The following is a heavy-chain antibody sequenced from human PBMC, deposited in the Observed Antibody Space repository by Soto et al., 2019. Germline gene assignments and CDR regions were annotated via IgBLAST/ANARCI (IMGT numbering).Heavy chain of an antibody. V-gene: IGHV3-48*01. Sequence: LRLSCAASGFPFDRYLMNWVRHAPGKGLEWVSYISDSGNTKYYADSVKGRFTISRDNAKHSLYLQMNSLRADDTAVYYCARAYYVWGSYPDYWGQGTLVTVSS. CDR2: ISDSGNTK. D-gene: IGHD3-16*01. CDR1: GFPFDRYL. CDR3: ARAYYVWGSYPDY. J-gene: IGHJ4*02.